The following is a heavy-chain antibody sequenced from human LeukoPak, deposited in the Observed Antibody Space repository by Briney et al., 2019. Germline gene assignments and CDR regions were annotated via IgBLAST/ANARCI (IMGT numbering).Heavy chain of an antibody. V-gene: IGHV4-59*08. J-gene: IGHJ3*02. CDR1: GGSISSYY. CDR2: IYYTGST. CDR3: ARFRTGDAFVI. D-gene: IGHD7-27*01. Sequence: SETLSLTCTVSGGSISSYYWSWIRQPPGTGLECIGYIYYTGSTNYNPSLKSRVTISVDTSKNQFSLKLSSVTAADAAVYYCARFRTGDAFVIWGQGTMVTVSS.